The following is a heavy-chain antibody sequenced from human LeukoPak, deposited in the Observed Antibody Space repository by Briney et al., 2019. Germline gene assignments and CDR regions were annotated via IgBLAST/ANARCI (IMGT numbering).Heavy chain of an antibody. CDR2: INSDGSST. J-gene: IGHJ5*02. V-gene: IGHV3-74*01. D-gene: IGHD6-13*01. CDR3: ARDAFHSSSWYGPVPPVFDP. CDR1: GFTFSSYW. Sequence: GGSLRLSCAASGFTFSSYWMHWVRQAPGKGLVWVSRINSDGSSTSYADSVKGRFTISRDNAKNTLYLQMNSLRAEDTAVYYCARDAFHSSSWYGPVPPVFDPWGQGTLVTVSS.